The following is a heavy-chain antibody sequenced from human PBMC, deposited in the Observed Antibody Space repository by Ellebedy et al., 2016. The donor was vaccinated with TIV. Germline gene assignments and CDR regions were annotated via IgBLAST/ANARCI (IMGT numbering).Heavy chain of an antibody. Sequence: SVKVSCXASGGTFSSYAISWVRQAPGQGLEWMGGIIPIFGTANYAQKFQGRVTITADESTSTAYMELSSLRSEDTAVYYCARLYDYIWGSYRTWLGMDVWGQGTTVTVSS. D-gene: IGHD3-16*02. CDR2: IIPIFGTA. CDR1: GGTFSSYA. V-gene: IGHV1-69*13. CDR3: ARLYDYIWGSYRTWLGMDV. J-gene: IGHJ6*02.